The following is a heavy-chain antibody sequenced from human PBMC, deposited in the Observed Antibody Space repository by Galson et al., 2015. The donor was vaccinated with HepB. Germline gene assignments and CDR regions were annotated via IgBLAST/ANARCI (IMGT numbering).Heavy chain of an antibody. V-gene: IGHV3-53*01. CDR3: AREVGATDAFDI. D-gene: IGHD1-26*01. CDR2: IYSGGST. Sequence: SLRPSCAASGFTVSSNYMSWVRQAPGKGLEWVSVIYSGGSTYYADSVKGRFTISRDNSKNTLYLQMNSLRAEDTAVYYCAREVGATDAFDIWGQGTMVTVSS. CDR1: GFTVSSNY. J-gene: IGHJ3*02.